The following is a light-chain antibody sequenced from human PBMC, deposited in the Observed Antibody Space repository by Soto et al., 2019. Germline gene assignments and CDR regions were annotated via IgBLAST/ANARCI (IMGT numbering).Light chain of an antibody. CDR1: SSDVGGYNY. J-gene: IGLJ1*01. CDR2: EVS. CDR3: SSYTSSSTFYV. V-gene: IGLV2-14*01. Sequence: QSALTQPASVSGSPGQSITISCTGTSSDVGGYNYVSWYQQHPGKAPKLMIYEVSNRPSGVSNRFSGSKSGNTASLTISGLQAEDEADYYCSSYTSSSTFYVFGTGTKGTV.